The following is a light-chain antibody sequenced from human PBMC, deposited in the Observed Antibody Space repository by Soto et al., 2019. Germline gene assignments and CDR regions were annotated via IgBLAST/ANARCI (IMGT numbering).Light chain of an antibody. CDR3: QQADNFPFT. CDR1: QNINGW. Sequence: IQMTQSPSSVPASVGDRVTITCRASQNINGWLAWYQQKPGKAPQLLISGTSTLQTGVPSRFSGSSSGSDFTLTISSLQPEDFATYFCQQADNFPFTFGPGTKVDI. CDR2: GTS. V-gene: IGKV1-12*02. J-gene: IGKJ3*01.